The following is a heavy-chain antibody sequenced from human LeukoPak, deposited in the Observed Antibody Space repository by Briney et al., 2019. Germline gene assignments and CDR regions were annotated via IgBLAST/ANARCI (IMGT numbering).Heavy chain of an antibody. CDR3: TRDGGSGIDY. D-gene: IGHD6-19*01. J-gene: IGHJ4*02. CDR1: GFTFSSYG. CDR2: ISYNGGYI. V-gene: IGHV3-33*01. Sequence: TGGSLRLSCAASGFTFSSYGMHWVRQAPGKGLEWVAVISYNGGYIHYEDSVKGRFTISRDDSKNTLSLQMSGLRAEDTALYFCTRDGGSGIDYWGQGTLVTVSS.